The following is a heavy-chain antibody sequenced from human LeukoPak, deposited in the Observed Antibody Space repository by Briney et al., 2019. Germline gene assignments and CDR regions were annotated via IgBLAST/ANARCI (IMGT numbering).Heavy chain of an antibody. V-gene: IGHV1-2*02. CDR3: ARDGWLAARPDGY. J-gene: IGHJ4*02. D-gene: IGHD6-6*01. CDR2: INPNSGGT. CDR1: GYTFTSYY. Sequence: ASVKVSCKASGYTFTSYYMHWVRQAPGQGLEWMGWINPNSGGTNYAQKFQGRVTMTRDTSISTAYMELSRLRSDDTAVYYCARDGWLAARPDGYWGQGTLVTVSS.